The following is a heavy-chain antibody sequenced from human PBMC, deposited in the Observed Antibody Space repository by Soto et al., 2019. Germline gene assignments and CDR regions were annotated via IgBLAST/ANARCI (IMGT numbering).Heavy chain of an antibody. V-gene: IGHV1-18*01. CDR2: ISPNSGNI. Sequence: QVHLVQSGAEVKKPGASVNVSCKTSGYTFTRNGISWVRQAPGQGLEWMGWISPNSGNIKYAQKLQGRVIMTTDTSTRPAYMELRSLRSDDTAVYYCVKDRDSNSWPSRDVWGPGTTVTVSS. CDR1: GYTFTRNG. D-gene: IGHD3-22*01. J-gene: IGHJ6*02. CDR3: VKDRDSNSWPSRDV.